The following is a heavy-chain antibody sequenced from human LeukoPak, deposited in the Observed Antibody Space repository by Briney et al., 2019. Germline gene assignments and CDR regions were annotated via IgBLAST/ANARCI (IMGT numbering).Heavy chain of an antibody. D-gene: IGHD6-19*01. CDR3: ARAIRDSSGWSSPYYYYYYMDV. V-gene: IGHV4-34*01. CDR1: GGSFSGYY. CDR2: INHSGST. J-gene: IGHJ6*03. Sequence: PSETLSLTCAVYGGSFSGYYWSWLRQPPGKGLEWIGEINHSGSTNYNPSLKSRVTISVDTSKNQFSLKLSSVTAADTAVYYCARAIRDSSGWSSPYYYYYYMDVWGKGTTVTVSS.